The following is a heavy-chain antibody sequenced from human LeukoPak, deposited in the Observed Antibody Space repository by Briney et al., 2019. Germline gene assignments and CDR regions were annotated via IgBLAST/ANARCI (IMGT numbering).Heavy chain of an antibody. D-gene: IGHD2-2*01. CDR1: GFTFSSYS. J-gene: IGHJ4*02. CDR3: AREGYQLPASPLGY. V-gene: IGHV3-21*01. Sequence: PGGSLRLSCAASGFTFSSYSMNWVRQAPGKGLEWVSSISSSGNYIYYADSVKGRFTISRDNAKNSLYLQMNSLRAEDTAVYYCAREGYQLPASPLGYWGQGTLVTVSS. CDR2: ISSSGNYI.